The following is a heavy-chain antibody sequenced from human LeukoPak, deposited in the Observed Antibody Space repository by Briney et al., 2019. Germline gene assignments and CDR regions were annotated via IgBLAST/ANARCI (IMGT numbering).Heavy chain of an antibody. J-gene: IGHJ4*02. CDR2: IHTSGSK. CDR3: VFGSNLDY. CDR1: GDPLSSFF. Sequence: PSETLSLTPTVSGDPLSSFFLRWVRQPPRKGLEWIGRIHTSGSKNYNPSLKSRVTMAVDTSKTQFSLKLSSVTAADTAVYYCVFGSNLDYWGQGTLVTVSS. D-gene: IGHD3-10*02. V-gene: IGHV4-4*07.